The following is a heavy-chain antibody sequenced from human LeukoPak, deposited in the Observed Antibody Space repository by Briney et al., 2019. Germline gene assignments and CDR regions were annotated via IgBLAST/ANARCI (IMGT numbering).Heavy chain of an antibody. Sequence: ASVKVSCKASGGTFTSYAMNWVRQAPGQGLEWMGWINTNTGNPTYAQGFTGRFVFSLDTSVSTAYLQISSLKAEDTAVYYCARVDGSGGYYYYMDVWGKGTTVTVSS. V-gene: IGHV7-4-1*02. J-gene: IGHJ6*03. CDR3: ARVDGSGGYYYYMDV. D-gene: IGHD3-10*01. CDR2: INTNTGNP. CDR1: GGTFTSYA.